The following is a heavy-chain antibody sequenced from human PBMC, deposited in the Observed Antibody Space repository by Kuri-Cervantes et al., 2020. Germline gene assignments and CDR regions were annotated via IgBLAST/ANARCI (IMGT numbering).Heavy chain of an antibody. CDR2: VKHDGSEK. CDR1: GFTFSNYW. V-gene: IGHV3-7*01. J-gene: IGHJ4*02. Sequence: GESLKISCAASGFTFSNYWMSWVRQAPGKGLEWVANVKHDGSEKYYVDSVKGRFTISRDNSENSLYLQMNSLRAEDTVVYYCARERVGDTDYFDYWGQGTLVTVSS. D-gene: IGHD1-26*01. CDR3: ARERVGDTDYFDY.